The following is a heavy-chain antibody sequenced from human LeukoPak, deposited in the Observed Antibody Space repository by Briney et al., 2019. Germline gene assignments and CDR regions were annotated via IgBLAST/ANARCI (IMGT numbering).Heavy chain of an antibody. CDR1: GFTFSGFW. V-gene: IGHV3-7*01. CDR3: TRGHYDDHRR. J-gene: IGHJ4*02. Sequence: PGGSLRLSCAASGFTFSGFWMNWVRQAPGEGLEWVANIKEDGSEIYYVDSAKGRFTISRDNAKNSLYLQMDTLRAEDTALYFCTRGHYDDHRRWGQGTLVTVSS. D-gene: IGHD4-17*01. CDR2: IKEDGSEI.